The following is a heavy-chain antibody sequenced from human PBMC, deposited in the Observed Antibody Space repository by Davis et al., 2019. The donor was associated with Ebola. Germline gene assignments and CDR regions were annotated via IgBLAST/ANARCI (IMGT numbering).Heavy chain of an antibody. V-gene: IGHV1-45*02. D-gene: IGHD7-27*01. CDR1: GYTLTELS. J-gene: IGHJ3*01. CDR2: ITPYNGNT. CDR3: ARSHLNGDHDTFDV. Sequence: SVTVSCKVSGYTLTELSMHWLRPAPGQPPEWMGRITPYNGNTDDARKFQDRLTITRDMSLSPIYMELTSLRSEDTAIDYCARSHLNGDHDTFDVWGQGTLVTVSS.